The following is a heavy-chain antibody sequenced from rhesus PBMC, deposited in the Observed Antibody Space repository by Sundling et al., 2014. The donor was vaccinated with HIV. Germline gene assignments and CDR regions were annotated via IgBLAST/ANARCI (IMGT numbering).Heavy chain of an antibody. J-gene: IGHJ4*01. CDR1: GGSISSGYYY. CDR2: ITYTGSS. V-gene: IGHV4-122*02. Sequence: QVQLQESGPGLVKPSETLSLTCAVSGGSISSGYYYWSWIRQPPGKGLEWIAYITYTGSSNYNPSLMSRVTISRDTSKNQFSLKLSSVTAADTAVYYCAREAHCGDTGCSALGYWGQGLLVTVSS. CDR3: AREAHCGDTGCSALGY. D-gene: IGHD2-33*01.